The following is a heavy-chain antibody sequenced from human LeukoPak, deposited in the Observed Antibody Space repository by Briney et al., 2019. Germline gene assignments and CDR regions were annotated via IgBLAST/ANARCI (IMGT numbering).Heavy chain of an antibody. V-gene: IGHV1-69*05. CDR1: GGTFSSYA. CDR3: ARSGDIVVSDWFDP. D-gene: IGHD2-2*01. CDR2: IIPIFGTA. Sequence: SVKVSCKASGGTFSSYAISWVRQAPGQGLEWLGGIIPIFGTANYAQKFQGRVTITTDESTSTAYMELSSLRSEDTAVYYCARSGDIVVSDWFDPWGQGTLVTVSS. J-gene: IGHJ5*02.